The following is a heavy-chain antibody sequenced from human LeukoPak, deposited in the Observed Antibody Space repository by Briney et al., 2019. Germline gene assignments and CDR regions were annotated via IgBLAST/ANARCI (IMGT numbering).Heavy chain of an antibody. V-gene: IGHV3-53*01. CDR2: IYSGGST. CDR1: GFTVSSNY. CDR3: AKRNTMVRGGPCFDY. Sequence: GGSLRLSCVASGFTVSSNYMSWVRQAPGKGLEWVSVIYSGGSTYYADSVKGRFTVSRDNSKDTLYLQMNDLRPDDTAIYYCAKRNTMVRGGPCFDYWGQGLLVTVSS. J-gene: IGHJ4*02. D-gene: IGHD3-10*01.